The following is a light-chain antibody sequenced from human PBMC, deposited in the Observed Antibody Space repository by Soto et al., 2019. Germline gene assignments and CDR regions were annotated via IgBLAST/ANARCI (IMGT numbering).Light chain of an antibody. CDR3: PSHTPNITL. J-gene: IGLJ2*01. Sequence: QSALTQPASVSGSPGQSITISCTGTSGDVDASRYVAWYQQHPNKAPKVLIXXXXNRPSRXSDRFSGYKYGNTASLTISGLQDEDEADYYCPSHTPNITLFGGGT. CDR2: XXX. CDR1: SGDVDASRY. V-gene: IGLV2-14*03.